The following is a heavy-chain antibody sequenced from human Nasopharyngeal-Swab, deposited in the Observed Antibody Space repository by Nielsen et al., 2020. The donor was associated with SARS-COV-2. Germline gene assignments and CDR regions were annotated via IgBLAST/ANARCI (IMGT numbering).Heavy chain of an antibody. D-gene: IGHD3-3*01. CDR2: IYYSGST. CDR1: GGSISSGGYY. CDR3: ARGDLIFGVVNKPFDY. Sequence: SETLSLTCTVSGGSISSGGYYWSWIRQHPGKGLEWIGYIYYSGSTYYNPSLKSRVTISVDTSKNQFSLKLSSVTAADTAVYYCARGDLIFGVVNKPFDYWGQGTLVTVSS. V-gene: IGHV4-31*03. J-gene: IGHJ4*02.